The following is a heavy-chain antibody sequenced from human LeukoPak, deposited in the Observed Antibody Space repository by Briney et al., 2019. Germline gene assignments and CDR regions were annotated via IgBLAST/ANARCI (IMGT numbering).Heavy chain of an antibody. Sequence: GGSLRLSCAASGFTFSSYSMNWVRQAPGKGLEWVSSISSSSSYIYYADSVKGRFTISRDNAKNSLYLQMNSLRAEDTAVYYCARAPLLSDVDYWGQGTLVTVSS. CDR3: ARAPLLSDVDY. J-gene: IGHJ4*02. CDR1: GFTFSSYS. V-gene: IGHV3-21*01. D-gene: IGHD3-10*01. CDR2: ISSSSSYI.